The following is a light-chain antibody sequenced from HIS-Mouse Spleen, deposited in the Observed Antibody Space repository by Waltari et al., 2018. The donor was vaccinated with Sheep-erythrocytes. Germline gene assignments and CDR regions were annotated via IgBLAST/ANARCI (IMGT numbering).Light chain of an antibody. CDR1: SSDVGGYNY. CDR2: DVS. CDR3: CSYAGSYTFWV. Sequence: QSALTQPRSVSGSPGQSVTISCTGTSSDVGGYNYVSWYQQHPGKAPKLMLYDVSKRPSGVPDRFSGSKSGNTASLTISGLQAEDEAEYYCCSYAGSYTFWVFGGGTKLTVL. V-gene: IGLV2-11*01. J-gene: IGLJ3*02.